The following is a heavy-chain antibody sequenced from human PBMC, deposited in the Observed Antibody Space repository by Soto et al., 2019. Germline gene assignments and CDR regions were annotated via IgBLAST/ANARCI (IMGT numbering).Heavy chain of an antibody. CDR2: INPSGGST. Sequence: ASGKVCSKASRYSFTSDYMHWVRQAPGQGLEWMGIINPSGGSTSYAQKFQGRVTMTRDTSTSTVYMELSSLRSEDTAVYYCAREFLEWLAPYYYYYGMDVWGQGSTVIVS. CDR3: AREFLEWLAPYYYYYGMDV. CDR1: RYSFTSDY. D-gene: IGHD3-3*01. V-gene: IGHV1-46*01. J-gene: IGHJ6*02.